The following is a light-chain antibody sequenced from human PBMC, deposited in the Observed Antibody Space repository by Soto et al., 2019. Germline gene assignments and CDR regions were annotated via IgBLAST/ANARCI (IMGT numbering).Light chain of an antibody. CDR1: QSVSSSY. CDR3: HQYGISPPRT. Sequence: EIVFTQSPGTLSLSPGERATLSCSASQSVSSSYLAWYQQKPGQAPRLLIYGTSSRATGIPDRFSGSGSGTDFTLTITRLEPEDFAVYYCHQYGISPPRTFGQGTKVDIK. CDR2: GTS. J-gene: IGKJ1*01. V-gene: IGKV3-20*01.